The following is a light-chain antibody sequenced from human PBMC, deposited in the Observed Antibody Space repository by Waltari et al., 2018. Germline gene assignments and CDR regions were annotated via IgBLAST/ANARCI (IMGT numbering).Light chain of an antibody. J-gene: IGKJ4*01. CDR3: QHYYSSPLT. Sequence: DIVMTQSPDSLAVSLGERATINCKSSQRVLNSSNNQNYLAWYQQKPEQPPKLLIYWAATRESGVPDRFSGSGSGTDFTLTISSLQAEDVAVYYCQHYYSSPLTFGGGTKVEIK. CDR2: WAA. CDR1: QRVLNSSNNQNY. V-gene: IGKV4-1*01.